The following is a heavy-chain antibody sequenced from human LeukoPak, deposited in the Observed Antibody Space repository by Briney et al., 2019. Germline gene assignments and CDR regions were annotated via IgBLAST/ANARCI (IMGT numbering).Heavy chain of an antibody. V-gene: IGHV4-59*04. CDR3: AKSPGVGPYSWFDP. D-gene: IGHD3-3*01. CDR2: IYYSGST. J-gene: IGHJ5*02. Sequence: GSLRLSCAASGFTFSSYSMNWVRQPPGKALEWIGYIYYSGSTYYNPSLKSRVTMSVDTSKNKFSLKVYSVTAADTAVYYCAKSPGVGPYSWFDPWGQGTLVTVSS. CDR1: GFTFSSYS.